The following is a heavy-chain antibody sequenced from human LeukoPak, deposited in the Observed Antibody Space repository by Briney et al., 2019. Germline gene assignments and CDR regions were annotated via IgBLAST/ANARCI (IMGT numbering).Heavy chain of an antibody. CDR1: GYTVTELS. Sequence: GASVEVSCKVSGYTVTELSMHWVRQSPGKGLEWMGGFHPEDGETIYAQKFQGRDTMTEDTSTDTAYMELSSLRSADTAVYYCATEGLYYGTNWFDPWGQGTLVTVSS. CDR3: ATEGLYYGTNWFDP. CDR2: FHPEDGET. D-gene: IGHD2-8*01. V-gene: IGHV1-24*01. J-gene: IGHJ5*02.